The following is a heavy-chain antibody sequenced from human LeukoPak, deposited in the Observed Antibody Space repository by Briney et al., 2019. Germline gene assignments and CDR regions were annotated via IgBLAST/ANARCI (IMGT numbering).Heavy chain of an antibody. V-gene: IGHV1-18*01. CDR2: ISAYNGNT. D-gene: IGHD6-19*01. Sequence: GASVKVSCKASGYTFRNYDISWVRQAPGQGLEWMGWISAYNGNTNYAEKLQGRVSMTTDTSTSTAYMELRSLRSDDTAVYYCARDPQWSYYFDYWGQRTLVTVSS. CDR3: ARDPQWSYYFDY. J-gene: IGHJ4*02. CDR1: GYTFRNYD.